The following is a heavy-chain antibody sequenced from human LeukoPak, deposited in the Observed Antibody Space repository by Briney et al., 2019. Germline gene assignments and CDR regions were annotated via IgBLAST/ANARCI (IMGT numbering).Heavy chain of an antibody. CDR1: GFTVTNNY. Sequence: GGSLRLSCAASGFTVTNNYMSGVGQAPGKGLEWVSILYTAGSTYYADSVKARFTISRDNSKNTVHLQMNSLRVEDTAVYYCARSKTAPGDAFDIWGQGTMVTVSS. CDR3: ARSKTAPGDAFDI. V-gene: IGHV3-66*01. J-gene: IGHJ3*02. CDR2: LYTAGST.